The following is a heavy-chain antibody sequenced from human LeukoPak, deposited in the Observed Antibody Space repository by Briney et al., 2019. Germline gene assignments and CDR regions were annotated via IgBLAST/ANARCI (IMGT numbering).Heavy chain of an antibody. J-gene: IGHJ6*04. Sequence: GGSLRLSCVASGFTFSDYAMSWVRQAPGEGLKWVSLMSGAGTSTYYADSVKGRFTISRDNFKNTLYLQMNSLTAEDTAVYYCAELGITMIGGVWGKGTTVTISS. V-gene: IGHV3-23*01. CDR2: MSGAGTST. CDR3: AELGITMIGGV. D-gene: IGHD3-10*02. CDR1: GFTFSDYA.